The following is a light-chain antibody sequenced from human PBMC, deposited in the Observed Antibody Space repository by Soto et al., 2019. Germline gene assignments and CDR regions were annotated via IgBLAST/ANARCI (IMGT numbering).Light chain of an antibody. J-gene: IGLJ3*02. Sequence: QSALTQPASVSGSAGQSITISCSGTMRDVGAYNLVSWYQQHPGTAPKLIIYEVRNRPSGISSRFSGSRSGNTASLTISGLHAENKGDYCSRAYTPRSTLWFGGGTKVTVL. CDR3: RAYTPRSTLW. CDR1: MRDVGAYNL. CDR2: EVR. V-gene: IGLV2-14*01.